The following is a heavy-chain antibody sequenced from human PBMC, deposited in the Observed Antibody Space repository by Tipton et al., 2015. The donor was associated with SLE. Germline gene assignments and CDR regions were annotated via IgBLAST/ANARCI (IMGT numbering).Heavy chain of an antibody. CDR1: GSSISSGYY. CDR3: ARDEDIVVGSLDI. J-gene: IGHJ3*02. D-gene: IGHD2-15*01. CDR2: IYHNGDT. V-gene: IGHV4-38-2*02. Sequence: GLVKPSETLSLTCPVSGSSISSGYYWGWIRQPPGKGLEWIGTIYHNGDTYYKSSLKSRVTISVDTSKNHFSLKLRSVTAADTAVYYCARDEDIVVGSLDIWGQGTMVSVSS.